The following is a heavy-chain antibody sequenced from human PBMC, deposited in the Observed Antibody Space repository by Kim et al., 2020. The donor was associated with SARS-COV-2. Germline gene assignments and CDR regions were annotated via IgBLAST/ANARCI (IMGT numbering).Heavy chain of an antibody. CDR1: GGSISSSSYY. J-gene: IGHJ4*02. CDR2: IYYSGST. D-gene: IGHD5-12*01. CDR3: ARLRSRDGYNFDY. V-gene: IGHV4-39*01. Sequence: SETLSLTCTVSGGSISSSSYYWGWIRQPPGKGLEWIGSIYYSGSTYYNPSLKSRVTISVDTSKNQFSLKLSSVTAADTAVYYCARLRSRDGYNFDYWGQG.